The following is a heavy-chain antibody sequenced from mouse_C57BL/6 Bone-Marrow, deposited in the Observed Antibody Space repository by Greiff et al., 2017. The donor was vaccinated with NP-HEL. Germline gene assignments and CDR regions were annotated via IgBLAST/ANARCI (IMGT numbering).Heavy chain of an antibody. CDR3: AIGWLPAWFAY. Sequence: VQLQQPGAELVKPGASVKVSCKASGYTFTSYWMHWVKQRPGQGLEWIGRIHPSDSDTNYNQKFKGKATLTVDKSSSTAYMQLSSLTSEASAVYYCAIGWLPAWFAYWGQGTLVTVSA. CDR1: GYTFTSYW. CDR2: IHPSDSDT. D-gene: IGHD2-3*01. V-gene: IGHV1-74*01. J-gene: IGHJ3*01.